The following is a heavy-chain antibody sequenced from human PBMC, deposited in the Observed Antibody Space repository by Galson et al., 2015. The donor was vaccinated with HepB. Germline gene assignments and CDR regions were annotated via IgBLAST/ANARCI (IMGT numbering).Heavy chain of an antibody. J-gene: IGHJ4*02. V-gene: IGHV3-23*01. CDR2: ISGSIGST. CDR3: VSSGGYNYWEDDFDY. Sequence: SLRLSCAASGFIFSNYAMSWVRQVPGKGLEWVSTISGSIGSTYYADSVKGRFTISRDNSQSTLYLHMNSLRVEDTAVYYCVSSGGYNYWEDDFDYWVQGTLVTVSS. D-gene: IGHD5-24*01. CDR1: GFIFSNYA.